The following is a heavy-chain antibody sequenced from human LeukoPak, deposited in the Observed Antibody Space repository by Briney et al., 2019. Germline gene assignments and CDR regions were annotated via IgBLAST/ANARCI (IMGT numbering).Heavy chain of an antibody. Sequence: GGSLRLSCAASGFTFSPYGMHWVRQAPGKGLEWVAFIRYDGNDKYYADSVKGRFTISRDNSKNTLYLQMNSLRAEDTAVYYCARLRDVDRYLDYWGQGTLVTVSS. CDR3: ARLRDVDRYLDY. CDR2: IRYDGNDK. D-gene: IGHD4-17*01. V-gene: IGHV3-30*02. CDR1: GFTFSPYG. J-gene: IGHJ4*02.